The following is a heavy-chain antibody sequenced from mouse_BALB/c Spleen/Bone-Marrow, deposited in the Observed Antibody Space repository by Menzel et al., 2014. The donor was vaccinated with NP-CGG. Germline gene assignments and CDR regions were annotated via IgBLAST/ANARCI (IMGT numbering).Heavy chain of an antibody. D-gene: IGHD2-4*01. CDR2: INPSSGYT. V-gene: IGHV1-4*01. CDR3: AIFFYYYDVPCFAY. Sequence: QVQLQQSGAELARPGASVKMSCKASGYTFTSYTMHWVKQRPGQGLEWIGYINPSSGYTNYNQKFKDKATLTADKSSSTAYMQLISLTSDDSAVYYCAIFFYYYDVPCFAYWGQGTLVTVSA. CDR1: GYTFTSYT. J-gene: IGHJ3*01.